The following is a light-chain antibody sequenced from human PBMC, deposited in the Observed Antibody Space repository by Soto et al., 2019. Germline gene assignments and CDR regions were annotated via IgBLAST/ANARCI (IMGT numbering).Light chain of an antibody. CDR2: EGS. Sequence: QLVLTQPASVSGSPGQSITISCTGTSSDVGTYNLVSWYQQHPAKAPKLMIYEGSKRPSGVSYRFSGSKSGNTASLTISGLQAEDEADYYCCSYVGRSTLVFGGGTKLTVL. CDR1: SSDVGTYNL. J-gene: IGLJ2*01. V-gene: IGLV2-23*01. CDR3: CSYVGRSTLV.